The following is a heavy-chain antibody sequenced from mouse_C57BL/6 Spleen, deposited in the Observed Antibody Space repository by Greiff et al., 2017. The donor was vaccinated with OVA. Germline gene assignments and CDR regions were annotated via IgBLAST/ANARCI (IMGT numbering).Heavy chain of an antibody. J-gene: IGHJ4*01. CDR3: ARADYGSSYEAMDY. D-gene: IGHD1-1*01. CDR1: GYTFTSYW. CDR2: IDPSDSYT. Sequence: QVQLQQPGAELVMPGASVKLSCKASGYTFTSYWMHWVKQRPGQGLEWIGEIDPSDSYTNYNQKFKGKATFTVDKSSSTSYMQISSLTSVDSAVYYCARADYGSSYEAMDYWGQGTSVTVSS. V-gene: IGHV1-69*01.